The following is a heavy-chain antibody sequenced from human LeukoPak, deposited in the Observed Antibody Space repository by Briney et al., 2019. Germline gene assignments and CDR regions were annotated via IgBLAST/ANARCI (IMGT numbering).Heavy chain of an antibody. J-gene: IGHJ2*01. D-gene: IGHD3-9*01. V-gene: IGHV1-2*02. Sequence: GASVKVSCKASGYTFTGYYMHWVRQAPGQGLEWMGWINPNSGGTNYAQKFQGRVTMTRDTSISTAYMELSRLRSDDTAVYYCARVPSYDILTGEPNWYFDLWGRGTLVTVSS. CDR2: INPNSGGT. CDR1: GYTFTGYY. CDR3: ARVPSYDILTGEPNWYFDL.